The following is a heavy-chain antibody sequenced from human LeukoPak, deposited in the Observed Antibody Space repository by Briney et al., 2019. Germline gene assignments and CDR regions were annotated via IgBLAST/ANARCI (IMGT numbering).Heavy chain of an antibody. Sequence: SETLSLTCAVYGGSFSGYYWSWIRQPPGKGLEWIGEINHSGSTNYNPSLKSRVTISVDTSKNQFSLKLSSVTAADTAVYYCASSDSGYEGFYFDYWGQGTLVTVSS. CDR1: GGSFSGYY. CDR3: ASSDSGYEGFYFDY. CDR2: INHSGST. J-gene: IGHJ4*02. D-gene: IGHD5-12*01. V-gene: IGHV4-34*01.